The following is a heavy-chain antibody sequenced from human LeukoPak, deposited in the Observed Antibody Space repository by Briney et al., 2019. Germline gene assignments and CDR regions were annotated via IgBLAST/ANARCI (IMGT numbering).Heavy chain of an antibody. J-gene: IGHJ6*02. CDR1: GFTFSSYA. D-gene: IGHD2-15*01. CDR3: AKAGRRYCSGGSCYYYGMDV. Sequence: GGSLRLPCAASGFTFSSYAMSWVRQAPGKGLEWVSAISGSGGSTYYADSVKGRFTISRDNSKNTLYLQMNSLRAEDTAVYYCAKAGRRYCSGGSCYYYGMDVWGQGTTVTVSS. CDR2: ISGSGGST. V-gene: IGHV3-23*01.